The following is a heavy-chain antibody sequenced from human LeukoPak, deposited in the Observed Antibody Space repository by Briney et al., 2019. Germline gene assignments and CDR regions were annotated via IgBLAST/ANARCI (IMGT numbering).Heavy chain of an antibody. J-gene: IGHJ5*02. CDR1: GFSFSSYA. CDR3: AQDLLLPWFDP. V-gene: IGHV3-23*01. CDR2: ISGSGGST. Sequence: GGSLRLSCAASGFSFSSYAMSWVRQAPGKGREWVSAISGSGGSTYYADPVKGRFTISRDNSKHTLYPQMPRLRAEDPAVYYCAQDLLLPWFDPWGQGTLVTVSS.